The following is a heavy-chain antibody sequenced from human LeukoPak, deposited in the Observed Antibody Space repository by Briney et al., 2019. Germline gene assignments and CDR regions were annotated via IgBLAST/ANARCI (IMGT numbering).Heavy chain of an antibody. Sequence: SETLSLTCAVYNGSFNGYYWSWIRQPPGKGLEFIGEINRSGSTTYNPSLKSRVTVSIDTSKNQFSLNLSSVTAADTAVYYCARVLPRDFWSGYYRFDPWGQGTQVTVSS. CDR3: ARVLPRDFWSGYYRFDP. J-gene: IGHJ5*02. D-gene: IGHD3-3*01. V-gene: IGHV4-34*01. CDR1: NGSFNGYY. CDR2: INRSGST.